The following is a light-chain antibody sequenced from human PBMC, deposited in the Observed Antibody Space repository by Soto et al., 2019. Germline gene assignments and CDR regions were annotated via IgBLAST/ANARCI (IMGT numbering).Light chain of an antibody. CDR3: QSYDSSLSTFYV. V-gene: IGLV2-8*01. CDR1: SSDVGGYNY. CDR2: EVS. Sequence: QSVLTQPPSASGSPGQSVTISCTGTSSDVGGYNYVSWYQQHPGKAPKLMIYEVSKRPSGVPDRFSGSKSGNTASLTVSGLQAEDEADYYCQSYDSSLSTFYVFGTGTKVTVL. J-gene: IGLJ1*01.